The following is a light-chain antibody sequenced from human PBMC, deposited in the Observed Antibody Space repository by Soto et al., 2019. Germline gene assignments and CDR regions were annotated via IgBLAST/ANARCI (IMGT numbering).Light chain of an antibody. J-gene: IGLJ2*01. Sequence: SCTGTSSDVGGYNYVSWYQQHPGKAPNLIIFDVSNRPSGVSNRFSGSKSGNSASLTISGLQAEDEADYYCSSYTGSNTPVVFGGGTKLTVL. V-gene: IGLV2-14*04. CDR2: DVS. CDR3: SSYTGSNTPVV. CDR1: SSDVGGYNY.